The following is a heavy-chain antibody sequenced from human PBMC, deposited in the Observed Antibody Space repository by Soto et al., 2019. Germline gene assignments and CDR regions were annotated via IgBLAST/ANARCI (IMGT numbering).Heavy chain of an antibody. CDR1: GYDFTNYW. Sequence: PGESLKISCKGSGYDFTNYWIAWVRQTPGRGLEWMGMIYPGDSDIRYNPSFRGRVTISADKSITSAFVQWGSLKASDSAIYYCARFRAPRRQLISMSFHLWGLGTLVTVSS. J-gene: IGHJ4*03. D-gene: IGHD6-13*01. CDR3: ARFRAPRRQLISMSFHL. V-gene: IGHV5-51*01. CDR2: IYPGDSDI.